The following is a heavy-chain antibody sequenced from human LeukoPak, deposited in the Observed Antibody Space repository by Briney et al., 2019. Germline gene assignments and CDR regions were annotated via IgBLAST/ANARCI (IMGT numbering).Heavy chain of an antibody. J-gene: IGHJ4*02. D-gene: IGHD3-3*01. CDR2: ISSSSSYI. V-gene: IGHV3-21*01. Sequence: GGSLRLSCAASGFTFSSYSMNWVRQAPGKGLEWVSSISSSSSYIYYADSVKGRFTISRDNSKNTLYLQMNSLRAEDTAVYYCAREPFWSGYFSNLHFDYWGQGTLVTVSS. CDR3: AREPFWSGYFSNLHFDY. CDR1: GFTFSSYS.